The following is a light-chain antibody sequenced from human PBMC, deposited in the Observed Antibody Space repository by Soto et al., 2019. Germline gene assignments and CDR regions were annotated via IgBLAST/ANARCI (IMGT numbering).Light chain of an antibody. V-gene: IGKV1-39*01. CDR3: QQTYSDIS. CDR2: GAS. CDR1: RTINTY. Sequence: DVRMTQSPPSLSASVGDTITITCRASRTINTYINWFQQKPGEPPRLLIYGASTLHDGVPSRFSGSGSGADFTLTISGLQPEDFASYHCQQTYSDISFGGGTKV. J-gene: IGKJ4*01.